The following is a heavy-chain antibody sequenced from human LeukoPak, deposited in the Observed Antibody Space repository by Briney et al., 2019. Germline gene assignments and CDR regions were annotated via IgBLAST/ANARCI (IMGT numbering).Heavy chain of an antibody. Sequence: MASETLSLTCSVSDGSVSSGSYYLNWIRQPPGKGLEWIGQIYDSGSTNYNPSLKSRVTISVDTSKNQVSLKLRSVIAADTAVYYCARGRGWLPPGWGQGTLVTVSS. D-gene: IGHD5-12*01. CDR3: ARGRGWLPPG. CDR2: IYDSGST. V-gene: IGHV4-61*01. J-gene: IGHJ4*02. CDR1: DGSVSSGSYY.